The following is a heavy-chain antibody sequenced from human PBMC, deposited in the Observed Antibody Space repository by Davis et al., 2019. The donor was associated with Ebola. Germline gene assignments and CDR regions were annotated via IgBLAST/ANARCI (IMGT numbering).Heavy chain of an antibody. CDR1: GFTFSSYS. Sequence: PGGFLRLSCVASGFTFSSYSFNWVRQTPGKGLEWVSQISVRTDDTHYADSVKGRFTISKDYSKNTVYLQMNSLRVEDTAVYYCVRSQGYFSWFDPWGQGTLVTVSS. D-gene: IGHD3-22*01. CDR2: ISVRTDDT. V-gene: IGHV3-23*01. CDR3: VRSQGYFSWFDP. J-gene: IGHJ5*02.